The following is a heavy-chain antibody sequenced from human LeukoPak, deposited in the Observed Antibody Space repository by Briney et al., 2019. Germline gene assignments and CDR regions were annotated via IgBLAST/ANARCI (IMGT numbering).Heavy chain of an antibody. CDR3: AINYSLDY. CDR2: ISGAGGST. V-gene: IGHV3-23*01. D-gene: IGHD2-21*01. CDR1: GITFNNYA. J-gene: IGHJ4*02. Sequence: GGSLRLSCVASGITFNNYAMSWVRQGPGMGLEWVSSISGAGGSTYYADSVKGRFTISRDNSKKTLYLEMSGLRAEDAAVYYCAINYSLDYWGQGTLVTVSS.